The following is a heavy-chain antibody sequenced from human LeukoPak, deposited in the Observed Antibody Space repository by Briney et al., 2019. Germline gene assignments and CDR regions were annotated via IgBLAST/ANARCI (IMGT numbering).Heavy chain of an antibody. V-gene: IGHV3-53*01. Sequence: GGSLRLSCAASGFTVSSSNYMSWVRQAPGKGLEWVSVIYSGGSTYYADSVKGRFTISRDNSKNTLYLQMNSLRAEDTAVYYCARGWDSLDYWGQGTLVTVSS. CDR3: ARGWDSLDY. CDR2: IYSGGST. J-gene: IGHJ4*02. CDR1: GFTVSSSNY. D-gene: IGHD1-26*01.